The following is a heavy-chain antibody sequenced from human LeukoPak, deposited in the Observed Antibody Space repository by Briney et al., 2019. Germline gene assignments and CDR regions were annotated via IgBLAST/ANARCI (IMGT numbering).Heavy chain of an antibody. D-gene: IGHD3-22*01. J-gene: IGHJ4*02. CDR2: IYHSGST. Sequence: SETLSLTCAVSGGSISSSNWWSWVRQPPGKGLEWIGEIYHSGSTNYNPSLKSRVTISVDKSKNQFSLKLSSVTAADTAVYYCASQGDSSGYYFDYWGQGTLATVSS. CDR1: GGSISSSNW. CDR3: ASQGDSSGYYFDY. V-gene: IGHV4-4*02.